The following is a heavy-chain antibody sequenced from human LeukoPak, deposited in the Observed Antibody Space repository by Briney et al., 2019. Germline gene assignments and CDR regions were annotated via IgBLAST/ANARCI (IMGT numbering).Heavy chain of an antibody. CDR3: ERGRIVLANTGVFDI. D-gene: IGHD3-22*01. Sequence: SETLSLPCTASGASISLFYWNWIRQPPGKGLEWIGYIYYTGGTIYSPSLNSRATTSVDTSKNPISPKLNSVTGVDTAVYYCERGRIVLANTGVFDIWGQGTMVPVSS. CDR1: GASISLFY. J-gene: IGHJ3*02. V-gene: IGHV4-59*01. CDR2: IYYTGGT.